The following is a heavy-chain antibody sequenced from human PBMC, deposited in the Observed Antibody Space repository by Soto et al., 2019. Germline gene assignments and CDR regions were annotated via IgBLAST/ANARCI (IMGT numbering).Heavy chain of an antibody. J-gene: IGHJ4*02. D-gene: IGHD3-9*01. CDR3: ARVLSPQKIDILTGPTRGFDY. Sequence: SETLSLTCAVYGGSFSGYYWSWIRQPPGKGLEWIGEINHSGSTNYNPSLKSRVTISVDTSKNQFSLKLSSVTAADTAVYYCARVLSPQKIDILTGPTRGFDYWGQGTLVTVSS. V-gene: IGHV4-34*01. CDR2: INHSGST. CDR1: GGSFSGYY.